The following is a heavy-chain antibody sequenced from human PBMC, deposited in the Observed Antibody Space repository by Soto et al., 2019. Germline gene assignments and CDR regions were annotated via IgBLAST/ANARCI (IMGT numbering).Heavy chain of an antibody. CDR2: ISGGGHNT. V-gene: IGHV3-23*01. J-gene: IGHJ4*02. CDR3: AKENSLYCSSTSCYLDY. CDR1: GFAFSSYA. D-gene: IGHD2-2*01. Sequence: PGGSLRLSCAASGFAFSSYAMSWVRQAPGKGLEWVSAISGGGHNTFYADSVKGRFTISRDNSENTLYLQVSSLRAEDTAAYFCAKENSLYCSSTSCYLDYWGPGTLVTVSS.